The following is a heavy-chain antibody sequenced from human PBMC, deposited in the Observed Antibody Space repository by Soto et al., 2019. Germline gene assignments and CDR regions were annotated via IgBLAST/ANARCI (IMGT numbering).Heavy chain of an antibody. CDR1: GGSISPYY. CDR2: IYYSGST. J-gene: IGHJ4*02. D-gene: IGHD3-3*01. Sequence: SETLSLTCTVSGGSISPYYWSWIRQPPGKGLEWIGYIYYSGSTNYNPSLKSRVTISVDTSKNQFSLKLSSVTAADTAVYYCARDSSWSGYFFDYWGQGTLVTVSS. CDR3: ARDSSWSGYFFDY. V-gene: IGHV4-59*01.